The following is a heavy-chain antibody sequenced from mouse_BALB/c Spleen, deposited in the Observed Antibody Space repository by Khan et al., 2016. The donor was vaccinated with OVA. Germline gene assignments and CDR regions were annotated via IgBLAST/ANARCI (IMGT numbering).Heavy chain of an antibody. J-gene: IGHJ3*01. Sequence: EVELVESGGDLVKPGGSLKLSCAASGFTFSNYDMSWVRQTPDKRLEWVATISSAGSYTYYSDSVKGRFTISRDNAKNTLHLQMSSLQSEDTAMYYCARRGYDEAWFAYWGQGTLVTVSA. CDR1: GFTFSNYD. CDR3: ARRGYDEAWFAY. V-gene: IGHV5-6*01. D-gene: IGHD2-2*01. CDR2: ISSAGSYT.